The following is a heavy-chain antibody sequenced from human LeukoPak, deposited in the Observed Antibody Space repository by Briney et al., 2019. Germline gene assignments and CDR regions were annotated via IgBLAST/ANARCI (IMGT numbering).Heavy chain of an antibody. Sequence: TLSLTCTVSGGSISSGGYYWSWIRQHPGKGLEWIGYIYYSGSTYYNPSLKSRVTISIDTSKNQFSLKLSSVTAADTAVYYCARPAVAGNVGSDYWGQGTLVTVSS. V-gene: IGHV4-31*03. CDR3: ARPAVAGNVGSDY. J-gene: IGHJ4*02. CDR2: IYYSGST. CDR1: GGSISSGGYY. D-gene: IGHD6-19*01.